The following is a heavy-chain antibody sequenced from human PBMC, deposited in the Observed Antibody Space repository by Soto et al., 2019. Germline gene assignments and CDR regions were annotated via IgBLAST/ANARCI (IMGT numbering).Heavy chain of an antibody. D-gene: IGHD5-18*01. CDR1: GFTFSSYG. V-gene: IGHV3-30*18. CDR2: ISYDGSNK. J-gene: IGHJ4*02. CDR3: AKPQGDTAMVK. Sequence: QVQLVESGGGVVQPGRSLRLSCAASGFTFSSYGMHWVRQAPGKGLEWVAVISYDGSNKYYADSVKGRFTISRDNSKNTLYLQMNSLRAEDTAVYYCAKPQGDTAMVKWGQGTLVTVSS.